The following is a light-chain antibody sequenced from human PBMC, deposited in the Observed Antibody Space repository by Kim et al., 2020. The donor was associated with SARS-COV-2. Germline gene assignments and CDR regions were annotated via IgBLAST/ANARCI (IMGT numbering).Light chain of an antibody. J-gene: IGKJ1*01. Sequence: DIVMTQSPLYLPVTPGEPASISCRSSQSLLHGNGYNYLDWYLQKPGQSPQLLISLGSNRASGVPDRFSGSGSGTDFTLKISRVEAEDVGVYYCMQALQSWTFGQGTKVDIK. CDR3: MQALQSWT. CDR2: LGS. V-gene: IGKV2-28*01. CDR1: QSLLHGNGYNY.